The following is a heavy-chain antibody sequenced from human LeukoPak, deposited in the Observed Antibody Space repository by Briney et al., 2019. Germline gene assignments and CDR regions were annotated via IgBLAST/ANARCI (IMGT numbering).Heavy chain of an antibody. Sequence: GGSLRLSCAASGFTFSTYDMHWVRQGAGKGLEWVSAVGTAGDTYYSGSVKGRFTISRENAKNSLFLQMNSLRAGDTAVYYCARSHLYYGSGIDYWGQRTLVTVSS. J-gene: IGHJ4*02. V-gene: IGHV3-13*01. D-gene: IGHD3-10*01. CDR1: GFTFSTYD. CDR2: VGTAGDT. CDR3: ARSHLYYGSGIDY.